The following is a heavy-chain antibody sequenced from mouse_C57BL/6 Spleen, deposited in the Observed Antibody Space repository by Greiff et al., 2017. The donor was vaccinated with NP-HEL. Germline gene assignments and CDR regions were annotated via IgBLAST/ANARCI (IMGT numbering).Heavy chain of an antibody. J-gene: IGHJ2*01. CDR2: INPNNGGT. V-gene: IGHV1-18*01. CDR3: SRSVVYYGNGYYFDY. CDR1: GYTFTDYN. Sequence: EVKVVESGPELVKPGASVKIPCKASGYTFTDYNMDWVKQSPGKSLEWIGDINPNNGGTIYNQKFKGKATLTVDKSSSTAYMELRSLTSEDTAVYYCSRSVVYYGNGYYFDYWGQGTTLTVSS. D-gene: IGHD2-1*01.